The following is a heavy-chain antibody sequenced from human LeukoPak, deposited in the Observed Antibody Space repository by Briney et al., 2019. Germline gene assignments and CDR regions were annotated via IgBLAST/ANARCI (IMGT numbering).Heavy chain of an antibody. V-gene: IGHV3-23*01. CDR1: GFTFSGFA. CDR2: ITGDGGST. Sequence: GGSLRLSCAASGFTFSGFAMSWVRQAPGKGLEWISSITGDGGSTFYADSVKGRFTISRDSSRNTLYLQMTSLRAEDTAVYYCARNYFDLYHFDSWGQGTLVTVSS. J-gene: IGHJ4*02. CDR3: ARNYFDLYHFDS. D-gene: IGHD1-7*01.